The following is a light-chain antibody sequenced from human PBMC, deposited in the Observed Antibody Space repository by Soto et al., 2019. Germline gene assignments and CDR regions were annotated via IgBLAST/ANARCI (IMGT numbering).Light chain of an antibody. J-gene: IGLJ2*01. V-gene: IGLV2-11*01. CDR2: DVI. Sequence: QSVLTQPRSLSGSPGQSVTISCTETSSDVGGYTFVSWYQQRPGKAPKLMIYDVIKRPSGVPDRFSGSKSGNTASLTISGLQAEDEAYYCCCSYSGTEIFAVLFGGGTKVTVL. CDR1: SSDVGGYTF. CDR3: CSYSGTEIFAVL.